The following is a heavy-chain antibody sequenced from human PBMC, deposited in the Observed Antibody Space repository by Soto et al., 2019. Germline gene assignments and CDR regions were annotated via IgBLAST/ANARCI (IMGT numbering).Heavy chain of an antibody. CDR2: ISGDGATT. Sequence: EVQLLESGGVLVQPGGSLRLSCAASGFTFSSYALSWVRQAPGKGLEWVSGISGDGATTYYTDSVKGRFTISRDSFTNTLYLQMSSLRAEDSAVYYCAIDLTSSGRSTYLGYWGQGTLVTVSS. CDR1: GFTFSSYA. D-gene: IGHD6-19*01. J-gene: IGHJ4*02. CDR3: AIDLTSSGRSTYLGY. V-gene: IGHV3-23*01.